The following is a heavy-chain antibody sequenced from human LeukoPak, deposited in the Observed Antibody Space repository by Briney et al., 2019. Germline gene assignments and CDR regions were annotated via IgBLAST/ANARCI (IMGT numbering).Heavy chain of an antibody. D-gene: IGHD6-13*01. CDR3: AGRIGLAAAADY. J-gene: IGHJ4*02. Sequence: PGASLRLSCAASGFTFSSYAMSWVRQAPGKGLEWVSAISGSGGSTYYADSVKGRFTISRDNSKNTLYLQMNSLRAEDTAVYYCAGRIGLAAAADYWGQGTLVTVSS. CDR2: ISGSGGST. V-gene: IGHV3-23*01. CDR1: GFTFSSYA.